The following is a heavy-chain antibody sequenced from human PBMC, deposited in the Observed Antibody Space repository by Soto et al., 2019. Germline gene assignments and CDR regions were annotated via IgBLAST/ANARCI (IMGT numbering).Heavy chain of an antibody. V-gene: IGHV1-3*01. J-gene: IGHJ4*02. D-gene: IGHD3-9*01. CDR1: GYTFTSYA. Sequence: GASVKVSCKASGYTFTSYAMHWVRQTPGQRLEWMGWINAGNGNTKYSQKFQGRVTITRDTSAGTAYMELSSLRSEDTAVYYCAREPPLRYFDWPYFDYWGQGTLVTVSS. CDR3: AREPPLRYFDWPYFDY. CDR2: INAGNGNT.